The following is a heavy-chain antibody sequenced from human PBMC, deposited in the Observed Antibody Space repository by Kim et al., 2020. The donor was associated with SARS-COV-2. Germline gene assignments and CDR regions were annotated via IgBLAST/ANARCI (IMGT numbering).Heavy chain of an antibody. D-gene: IGHD2-21*02. CDR1: GFTFSSYG. V-gene: IGHV3-30*18. CDR3: AKVCGGDCYSLDY. CDR2: ISYDGSNK. J-gene: IGHJ4*02. Sequence: GGSLRLSCAASGFTFSSYGMHWVRQAPGKGLEWVAVISYDGSNKYYADSVKGRFTISRDNSKNTLYLQMNSLRAEDTAVYYCAKVCGGDCYSLDYWGQGTLVTVSS.